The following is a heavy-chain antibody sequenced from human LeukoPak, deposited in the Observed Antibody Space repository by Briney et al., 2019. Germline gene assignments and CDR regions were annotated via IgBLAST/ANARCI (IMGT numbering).Heavy chain of an antibody. D-gene: IGHD3-10*01. CDR3: ARDKSRTYGSADAFDI. CDR2: IYTSGST. J-gene: IGHJ3*02. Sequence: SQTLSLTCTVSGGSISSGSYYWSWIRQPAGKGLEWIGRIYTSGSTNYNPSLKSRVTISVDTSKNQFSLKLSSVTAADTAVYYCARDKSRTYGSADAFDIWGQGTMVTVSS. V-gene: IGHV4-61*02. CDR1: GGSISSGSYY.